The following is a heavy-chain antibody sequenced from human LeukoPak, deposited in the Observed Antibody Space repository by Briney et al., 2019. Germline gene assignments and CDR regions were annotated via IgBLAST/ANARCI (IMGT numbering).Heavy chain of an antibody. CDR2: IYYSGST. J-gene: IGHJ4*02. Sequence: SETLSLTCTVSGGSISSYYWSWIRQPPGKGLEWVGYIYYSGSTNYNPSLKSRVTISVDTSKNQFSLKLSSVTAADTAVYYCARDFSSTWYYLDYWGQGTLVTVSP. CDR3: ARDFSSTWYYLDY. CDR1: GGSISSYY. V-gene: IGHV4-59*01. D-gene: IGHD6-13*01.